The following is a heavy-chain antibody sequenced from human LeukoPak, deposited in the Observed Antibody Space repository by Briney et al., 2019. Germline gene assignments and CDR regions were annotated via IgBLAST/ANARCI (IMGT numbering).Heavy chain of an antibody. CDR2: IYYSGST. Sequence: ASETLSLTCNVYGRSMSSYYWSWIRQPPAKGLGWIGYIYYSGSTNYNPSLKSRVTISVDTSKNQFSLKLSSVTAADTAVYYCAREYGYQTHFDYWGQGTLVTVSS. J-gene: IGHJ4*02. CDR1: GRSMSSYY. D-gene: IGHD5-24*01. V-gene: IGHV4-59*01. CDR3: AREYGYQTHFDY.